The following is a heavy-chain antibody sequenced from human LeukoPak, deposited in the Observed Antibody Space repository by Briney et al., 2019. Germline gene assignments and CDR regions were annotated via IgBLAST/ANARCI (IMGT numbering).Heavy chain of an antibody. Sequence: GRSLRLSCAASGFTFSSYAMHWVRQAPGKGLEWVAVISYDGSNKYYADSVKGRFTISRDNSKNTLYLQMNSLRAEDTAAYYCARDAIAVTGTTGALFDYWGQGTLVTVSS. V-gene: IGHV3-30*04. J-gene: IGHJ4*02. CDR2: ISYDGSNK. CDR1: GFTFSSYA. CDR3: ARDAIAVTGTTGALFDY. D-gene: IGHD1-20*01.